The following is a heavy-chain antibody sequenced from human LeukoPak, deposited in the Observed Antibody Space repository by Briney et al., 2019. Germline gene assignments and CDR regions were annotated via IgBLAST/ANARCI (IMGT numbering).Heavy chain of an antibody. CDR1: GGPFRSFF. V-gene: IGHV4-34*01. J-gene: IGHJ5*02. CDR3: ARGIFHGGRTQYIWFDL. D-gene: IGHD4-23*01. CDR2: ISHSGSS. Sequence: SETLSLTCAVYGGPFRSFFWSWIRQAPGKGLEWIGEISHSGSSNYNPSLKSRITMSVDTSKSQFSLRLTSVTAADTAVYYCARGIFHGGRTQYIWFDLWGQGTLVTVSS.